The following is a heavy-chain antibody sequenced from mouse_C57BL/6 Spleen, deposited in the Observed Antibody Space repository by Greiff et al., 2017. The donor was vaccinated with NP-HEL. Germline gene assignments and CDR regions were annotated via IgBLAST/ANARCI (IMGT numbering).Heavy chain of an antibody. D-gene: IGHD3-3*01. CDR1: GYTFTEYT. CDR3: AIHEDRDWDFDF. V-gene: IGHV1-62-2*01. Sequence: QVHVQQSGAELAKPGASVKLSCKASGYTFTEYTIHWVKQRTGQGLEWIGWLYPGRGSNKYNEKFKEKATLTADQSSSTVYMELSRLTSEDSAVYFCAIHEDRDWDFDFWGTGTTVTVSS. J-gene: IGHJ1*03. CDR2: LYPGRGSN.